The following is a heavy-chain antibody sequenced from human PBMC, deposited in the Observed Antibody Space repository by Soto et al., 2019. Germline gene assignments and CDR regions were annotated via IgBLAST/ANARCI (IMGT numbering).Heavy chain of an antibody. CDR1: GGTFSSYA. J-gene: IGHJ4*02. CDR2: IIPIFGTA. Sequence: QVQRVQSGAEVKKPGSSVKVPCKASGGTFSSYAISWVRQAPGQGLEWMGGIIPIFGTANYAQKFQGRVTITADESTSTAYMELSSLRSEDTAVYYCARSFGSGSYSPPYFDYWGQGTLVTVSS. D-gene: IGHD3-10*01. V-gene: IGHV1-69*01. CDR3: ARSFGSGSYSPPYFDY.